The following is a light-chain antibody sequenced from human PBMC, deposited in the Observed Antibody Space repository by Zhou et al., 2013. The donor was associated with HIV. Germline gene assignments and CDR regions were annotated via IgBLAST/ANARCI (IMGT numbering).Light chain of an antibody. CDR2: IAS. V-gene: IGKV1-39*01. J-gene: IGKJ3*01. CDR3: QQSYNTPRFT. CDR1: QNIFTY. Sequence: DIQMTQSPSSLSASVGDRVTITCRASQNIFTYLNWYQQRPGKAPRLLIYIASNLQSGVPSRFSGSGSGTDFTLTISGLQPEDIATYYCQQSYNTPRFTFGPGTKVDIK.